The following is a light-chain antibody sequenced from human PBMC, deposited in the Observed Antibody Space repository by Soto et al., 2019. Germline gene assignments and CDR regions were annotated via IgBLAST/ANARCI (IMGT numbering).Light chain of an antibody. V-gene: IGKV3-15*01. J-gene: IGKJ1*01. Sequence: EIVMTQSPAPLSVSPGERATLSCRASQSVGSNLALYQQKPGQAPRLLIYGASTRATGIPARFSGSGSGTEFTLTISRLQSEDFAVYYCQQYNNWPRTFGQGTKVEIK. CDR2: GAS. CDR1: QSVGSN. CDR3: QQYNNWPRT.